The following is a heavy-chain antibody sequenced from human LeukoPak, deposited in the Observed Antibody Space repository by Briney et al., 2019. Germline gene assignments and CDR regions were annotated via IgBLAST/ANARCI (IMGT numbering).Heavy chain of an antibody. J-gene: IGHJ4*02. CDR3: ARCWRGWLLDY. D-gene: IGHD5-24*01. V-gene: IGHV1-18*01. CDR1: GYTLTELA. CDR2: ISAYNGNT. Sequence: ASVKVSCKVSGYTLTELAIHWVRQAPGQGLEWMGWISAYNGNTNYAQKLQGRVTMTTDTSTSTAYMELRSLRSDDTAVYYCARCWRGWLLDYWGQGTLVTVSS.